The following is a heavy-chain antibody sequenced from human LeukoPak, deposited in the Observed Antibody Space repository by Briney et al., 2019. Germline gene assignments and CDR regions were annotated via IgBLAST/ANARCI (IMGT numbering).Heavy chain of an antibody. CDR3: AKSLGCGSISCHSPYNF. V-gene: IGHV3-23*01. Sequence: PGGSLRLSCPVSGFTFSSYAMSWVRQAPGRGLEWVSVISTSGESAYYADSVKGRFTISRDNSKNTLYLQMNSLRAEDTAVYYCAKSLGCGSISCHSPYNFWGQGTLVTVSS. D-gene: IGHD2-15*01. CDR2: ISTSGESA. J-gene: IGHJ4*02. CDR1: GFTFSSYA.